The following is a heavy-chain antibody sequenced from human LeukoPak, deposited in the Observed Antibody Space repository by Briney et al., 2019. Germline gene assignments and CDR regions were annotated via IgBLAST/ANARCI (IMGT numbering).Heavy chain of an antibody. CDR1: GGSISSYY. CDR2: IYYSGST. CDR3: ARRVYSSSWFDY. Sequence: PSETLSLTCTVSGGSISSYYWGWIRQPPGKGLEWIGSIYYSGSTYYNPSLKSRVTISVDTSKNQFSLKLSSVTAADTAVYYCARRVYSSSWFDYWGQGTLVTVSS. J-gene: IGHJ4*02. V-gene: IGHV4-39*01. D-gene: IGHD6-13*01.